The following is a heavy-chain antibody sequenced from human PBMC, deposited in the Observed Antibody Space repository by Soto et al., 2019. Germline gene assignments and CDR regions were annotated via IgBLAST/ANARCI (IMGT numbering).Heavy chain of an antibody. CDR2: MNPNSGNT. Sequence: GXXVKVSCKASGYTITSYDINWVRQATGQGIERMGWMNPNSGNTGYAQKFQGRVTMTRNTSISRAYMELSSLRSEDTAVYYCARGVPCENSCYYFYYMDFWAKCTTVTVSS. V-gene: IGHV1-8*01. CDR1: GYTITSYD. D-gene: IGHD1-7*01. J-gene: IGHJ6*03. CDR3: ARGVPCENSCYYFYYMDF.